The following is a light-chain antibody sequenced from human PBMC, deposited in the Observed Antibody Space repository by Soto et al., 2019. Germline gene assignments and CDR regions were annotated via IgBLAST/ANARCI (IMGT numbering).Light chain of an antibody. CDR2: GAS. CDR1: QSISDT. V-gene: IGKV3-15*01. CDR3: QQYGRSPVT. Sequence: EIVITQSPATLSVSPGGRATLSCRASQSISDTLAWYQQKPGQAPRLLIYGASTRAPGFPARFSGSGSGTDVTLTISRLEPEDGAVYDGQQYGRSPVTFGQGTKVDIK. J-gene: IGKJ1*01.